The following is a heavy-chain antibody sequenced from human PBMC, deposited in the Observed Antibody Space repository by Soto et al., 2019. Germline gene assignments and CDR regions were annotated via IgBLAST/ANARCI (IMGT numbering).Heavy chain of an antibody. CDR3: AHIDSPIVTPSVF. V-gene: IGHV2-5*02. CDR1: GFSLRTSGMG. CDR2: IYWDDDK. Sequence: QITLKESGPTLVKPTQTLTLTCTFSGFSLRTSGMGVHWIRQPPGKALEWLAFIYWDDDKRYNPSLKSRLTITKDTSKTQVVLRMTNMDPVDTATYYCAHIDSPIVTPSVFWGQGTLVTVSS. D-gene: IGHD2-15*01. J-gene: IGHJ4*02.